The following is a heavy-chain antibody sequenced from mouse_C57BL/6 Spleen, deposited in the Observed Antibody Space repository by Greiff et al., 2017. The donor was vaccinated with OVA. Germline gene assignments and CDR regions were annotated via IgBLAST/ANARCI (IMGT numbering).Heavy chain of an antibody. D-gene: IGHD2-4*01. J-gene: IGHJ4*01. CDR2: INPNNGTT. V-gene: IGHV1-39*01. CDR1: GYSFTDYN. CDR3: ARSGDYDEAMDY. Sequence: VQLQQSGPELVKPGASVKISCKASGYSFTDYNMNWVKQSIGKSLEWIGEINPNNGTTSYNQKFKGKATLTVDQSSSTAYMQLNSLTSEDSAVYYCARSGDYDEAMDYWGQGTSVTVSS.